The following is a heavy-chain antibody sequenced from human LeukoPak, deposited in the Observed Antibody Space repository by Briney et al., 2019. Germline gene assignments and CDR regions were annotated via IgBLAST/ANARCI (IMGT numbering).Heavy chain of an antibody. CDR2: INHSGST. CDR1: GGSFSGYY. V-gene: IGHV4-34*01. CDR3: ARGLGVAVVAATGWFDP. D-gene: IGHD2-15*01. J-gene: IGHJ5*02. Sequence: PSETLSLTCAVYGGSFSGYYWSWIRQPPGKGLEWIGEINHSGSTNYNPSLKSRVTISVDTSKNQFSLKLSSVTAADTAVYYCARGLGVAVVAATGWFDPWGQGTLVTVSS.